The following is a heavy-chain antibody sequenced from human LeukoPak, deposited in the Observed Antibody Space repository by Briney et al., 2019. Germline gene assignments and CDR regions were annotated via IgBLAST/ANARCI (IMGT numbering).Heavy chain of an antibody. J-gene: IGHJ4*02. CDR1: GGTFSSYA. V-gene: IGHV1-69*01. Sequence: SVKVSCKASGGTFSSYAISWVRQAPGQGLEWMGGIIPIFCTANYAQKFQGRVTITADESTSTAYMELSSLRSEDTAVYYCAREGYYGSGSFFDYWGQGTLVTVSS. D-gene: IGHD3-10*01. CDR2: IIPIFCTA. CDR3: AREGYYGSGSFFDY.